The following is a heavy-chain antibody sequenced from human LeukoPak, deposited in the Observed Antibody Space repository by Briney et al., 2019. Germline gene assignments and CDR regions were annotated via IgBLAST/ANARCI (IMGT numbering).Heavy chain of an antibody. V-gene: IGHV1-3*01. Sequence: ASVKVSCKASGYTFTSYAMHWVRQAPGQRLEWMGWINAGNGNTKYSQKFQGGVTITRDTSASTAYMELSSLRSEDTAVYYCARVSFDYDILTGYSPWGQGTLVTVSS. CDR3: ARVSFDYDILTGYSP. D-gene: IGHD3-9*01. CDR2: INAGNGNT. J-gene: IGHJ5*02. CDR1: GYTFTSYA.